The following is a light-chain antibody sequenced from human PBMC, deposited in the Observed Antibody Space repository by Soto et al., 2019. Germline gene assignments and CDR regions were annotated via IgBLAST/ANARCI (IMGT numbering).Light chain of an antibody. CDR1: QSVSSN. Sequence: EIVMTQSPATLSVSPGERPTLSCRASQSVSSNLAWYQQKPGQDPSLLIYGASSRATGIPVRFSGSGSGTEFTLTISSLQSEDFPVYYCQQYYTWPLTFGQGTRLEI. CDR3: QQYYTWPLT. V-gene: IGKV3-15*01. CDR2: GAS. J-gene: IGKJ5*01.